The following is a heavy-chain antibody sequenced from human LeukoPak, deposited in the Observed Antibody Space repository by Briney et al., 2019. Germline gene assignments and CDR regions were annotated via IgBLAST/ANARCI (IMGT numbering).Heavy chain of an antibody. CDR2: INPSGGST. Sequence: ASVKVSCEASGYTFTSYYMHWVRQAPGQGLEWMGIINPSGGSTSYAQKFQGRVTMTRDTSTSTVYMELSSLRSEDTAVYYCARVRGITMVRGAILDPWGQGTLVTVSS. CDR3: ARVRGITMVRGAILDP. V-gene: IGHV1-46*01. D-gene: IGHD3-10*01. CDR1: GYTFTSYY. J-gene: IGHJ5*02.